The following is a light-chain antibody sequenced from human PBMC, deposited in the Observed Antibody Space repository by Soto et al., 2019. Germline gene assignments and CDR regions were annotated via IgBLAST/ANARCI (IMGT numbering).Light chain of an antibody. V-gene: IGLV2-14*01. Sequence: QSVLTQPASVSGSPGQSITISCTGTDSDVGGYNYVSWYQQHPDKAPKLMIYGVYNRPSGVSNCFSGSKSGNTASLTISGLQAEDEADYYCSSFTNNNTPHVVFGGGTKLTVL. CDR2: GVY. J-gene: IGLJ2*01. CDR1: DSDVGGYNY. CDR3: SSFTNNNTPHVV.